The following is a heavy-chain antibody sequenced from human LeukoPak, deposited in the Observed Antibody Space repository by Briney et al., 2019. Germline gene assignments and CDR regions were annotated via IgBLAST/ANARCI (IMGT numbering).Heavy chain of an antibody. J-gene: IGHJ5*02. Sequence: GGSLRLSCAASGFTFSSYGMHWVRQAPGKGLEWVAFIRYDGGNKYYADSVKGRFTISRDNSKNTLYLQTNSLRAEDTAVYYCVPYCSSTSCYTGPWGQGTLVTVSS. CDR3: VPYCSSTSCYTGP. D-gene: IGHD2-2*02. CDR1: GFTFSSYG. CDR2: IRYDGGNK. V-gene: IGHV3-30*02.